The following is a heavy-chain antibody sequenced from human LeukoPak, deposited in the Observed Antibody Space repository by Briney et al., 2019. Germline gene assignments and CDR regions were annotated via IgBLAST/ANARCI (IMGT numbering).Heavy chain of an antibody. D-gene: IGHD6-19*01. V-gene: IGHV1-2*06. CDR1: GYTFTGYY. CDR2: INPNSGGT. J-gene: IGHJ2*01. Sequence: ASVKVSCKASGYTFTGYYMHWVRQAPGQGLEWMGRINPNSGGTNYAQKFQGRVTMTRDTSISTAYMELSRLRSDDTAVYYCARDPVAATGYFDLWGHGTLVTVSS. CDR3: ARDPVAATGYFDL.